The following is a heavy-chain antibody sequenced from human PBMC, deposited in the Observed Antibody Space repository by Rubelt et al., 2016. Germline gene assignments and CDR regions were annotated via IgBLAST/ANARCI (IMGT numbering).Heavy chain of an antibody. CDR1: GGSISSYY. V-gene: IGHV4-4*07. CDR3: ARGIYDSSGRYYFDY. J-gene: IGHJ4*02. CDR2: IYTSGST. Sequence: QVQLQESGPGLVKPSETLSLTCTVSGGSISSYYWSWIRQPAGKGLEWIGRIYTSGSTNYNPSLKSRVTISVDTSKNQFSLKLSSVTAAETAVYYCARGIYDSSGRYYFDYWGQGTLVTVSS. D-gene: IGHD3-22*01.